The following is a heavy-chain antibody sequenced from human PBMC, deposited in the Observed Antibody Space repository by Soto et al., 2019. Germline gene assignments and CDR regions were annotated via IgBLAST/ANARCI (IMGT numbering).Heavy chain of an antibody. V-gene: IGHV3-66*01. CDR2: IYSGGDT. J-gene: IGHJ4*02. CDR3: ARDGTYNWV. Sequence: QLVASGGGLVQPGGSLRLSCAASGCTVSSHYMRWVRQAPGKGLEWVSLIYSGGDTHYADSVKGRFTISRDNSKNTLYLQMNSLRAEDTAVYYCARDGTYNWVGGQGILVTVSS. CDR1: GCTVSSHY. D-gene: IGHD1-1*01.